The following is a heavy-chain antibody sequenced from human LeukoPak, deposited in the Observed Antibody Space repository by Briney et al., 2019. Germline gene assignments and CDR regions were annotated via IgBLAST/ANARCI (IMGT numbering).Heavy chain of an antibody. V-gene: IGHV3-30*04. CDR3: ARSGVVRGVISNYYCTYGMDV. J-gene: IGHJ6*04. CDR2: ISYDGSNK. CDR1: VFTFSSYA. D-gene: IGHD3-10*01. Sequence: GRSLRLSCAASVFTFSSYAMHWARHAPGKGLEWGAVISYDGSNKYYADSVKGRFPVSRDNSKNRLHLKMNRLTAEDTAVYCCARSGVVRGVISNYYCTYGMDVWGKGTTVTVYS.